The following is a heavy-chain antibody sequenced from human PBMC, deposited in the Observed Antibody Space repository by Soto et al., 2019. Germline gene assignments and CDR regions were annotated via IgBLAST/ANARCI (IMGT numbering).Heavy chain of an antibody. Sequence: QVQLVESGGGVVQPGRSLRLSSATSGFTFSRYGMHWVRQAPGKGLEWVAVISYDGSNKYYADSVKGRFTISRDNSKNTLYLQMNSLRAEDTAVYYCAKVSLKHCSSTSCSDYWGQGTLVTVSS. D-gene: IGHD2-2*01. CDR3: AKVSLKHCSSTSCSDY. CDR2: ISYDGSNK. V-gene: IGHV3-30*18. CDR1: GFTFSRYG. J-gene: IGHJ4*02.